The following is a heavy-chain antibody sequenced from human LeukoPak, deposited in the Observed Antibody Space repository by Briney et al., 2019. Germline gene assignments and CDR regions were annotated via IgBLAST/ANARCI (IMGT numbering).Heavy chain of an antibody. CDR2: ISYDGSNK. J-gene: IGHJ4*02. CDR1: GFTFSSYA. CDR3: ARNKVGATDYFDY. Sequence: GGSLRLSCAASGFTFSSYAMHWVRQAPGKGLEWVAVISYDGSNKYYADSVKGRFTISRDNSKNTLYLQMNSLRAEDTAVYYCARNKVGATDYFDYWGQGTLVTVSS. D-gene: IGHD1-26*01. V-gene: IGHV3-30-3*01.